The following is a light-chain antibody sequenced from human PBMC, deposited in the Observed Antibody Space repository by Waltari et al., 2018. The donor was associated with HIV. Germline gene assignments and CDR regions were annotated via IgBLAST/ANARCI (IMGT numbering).Light chain of an antibody. CDR3: RQHNTHPPT. J-gene: IGKJ2*01. V-gene: IGKV1-17*01. CDR2: AAS. Sequence: DIQMTQSPSSLAASVGDRVTITCRASQDIGSDLGWFQQTPGKAPKRLIYAASTLQSGVPSRFRGSGSGTQFTLTISSLQPEDFATYYCRQHNTHPPTFGQGTKVEIK. CDR1: QDIGSD.